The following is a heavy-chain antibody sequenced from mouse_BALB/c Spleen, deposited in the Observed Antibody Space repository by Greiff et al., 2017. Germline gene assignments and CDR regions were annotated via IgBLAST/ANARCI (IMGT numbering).Heavy chain of an antibody. J-gene: IGHJ4*01. CDR2: ISSGGST. Sequence: EVQGVESGGGLVKPGGSLKLSCAASGFTFSSYAMSWVRQTPEKRLEWVASISSGGSTYYPESVKGRFTISRDNARNILYMQMSSLRSEDTAMYYCARGGDYYALDYWGQRNSVTVSS. V-gene: IGHV5-6-5*01. CDR3: ARGGDYYALDY. CDR1: GFTFSSYA.